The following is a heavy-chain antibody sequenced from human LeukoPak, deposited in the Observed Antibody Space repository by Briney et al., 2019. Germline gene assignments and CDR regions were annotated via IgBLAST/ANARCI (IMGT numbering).Heavy chain of an antibody. CDR2: IYYSGST. J-gene: IGHJ4*02. CDR3: ARGGRAVAGIGY. D-gene: IGHD6-19*01. V-gene: IGHV4-59*01. Sequence: PSETLSLTCTVSGGSISSYYWSWIRQTPGKGLEWIGYIYYSGSTNYNPSLKSRVTISVDTSKNQFSLKLSSVTAADTAVYYCARGGRAVAGIGYWGQGTLVTVSS. CDR1: GGSISSYY.